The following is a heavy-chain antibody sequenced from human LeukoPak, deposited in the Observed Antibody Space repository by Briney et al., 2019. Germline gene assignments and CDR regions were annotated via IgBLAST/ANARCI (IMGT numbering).Heavy chain of an antibody. Sequence: SEALSLTCTVSGGSISSGDYYWNWIRQPPGTGLEWIGRIYYSGSTYYNPSLKSRITISIDTSKSQFSLNLSSLTAADTAVYYCARYPPFGSNAFNIWGQGTMVTVSS. V-gene: IGHV4-30-4*08. D-gene: IGHD2/OR15-2a*01. CDR1: GGSISSGDYY. CDR3: ARYPPFGSNAFNI. CDR2: IYYSGST. J-gene: IGHJ3*02.